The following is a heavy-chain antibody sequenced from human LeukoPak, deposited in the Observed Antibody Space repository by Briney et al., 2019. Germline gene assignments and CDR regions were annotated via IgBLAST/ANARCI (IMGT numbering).Heavy chain of an antibody. D-gene: IGHD3-22*01. CDR3: AREITMIVVAIDAFDI. CDR1: GFTFSSYW. J-gene: IGHJ3*02. Sequence: GGSLRLSCAASGFTFSSYWMSWVRQAPGKGLEWVANIKQDGSEKYYVDSVKGRFTISRDNAKNSLYLQMNSLRAEDTAVYYCAREITMIVVAIDAFDIWGQGTMVTVSS. CDR2: IKQDGSEK. V-gene: IGHV3-7*01.